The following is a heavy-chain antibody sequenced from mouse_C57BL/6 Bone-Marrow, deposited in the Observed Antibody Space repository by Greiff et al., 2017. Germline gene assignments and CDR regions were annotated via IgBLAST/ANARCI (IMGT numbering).Heavy chain of an antibody. CDR3: ARGSSYGGYYFDY. V-gene: IGHV1-64*01. CDR1: GYTFTSYW. D-gene: IGHD1-1*01. J-gene: IGHJ2*01. CDR2: IHPNSGST. Sequence: VKLQQPGAELVKPGASVKLSCKASGYTFTSYWMHWVKQRPGQGLEWIGMIHPNSGSTNYNEKFKSKATLTVDKSSSTAYMQLSSLTSEDSAVYYCARGSSYGGYYFDYWGQGTTLTVSS.